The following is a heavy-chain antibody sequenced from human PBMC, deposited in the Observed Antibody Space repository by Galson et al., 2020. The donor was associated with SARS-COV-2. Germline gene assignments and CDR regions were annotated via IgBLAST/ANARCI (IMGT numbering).Heavy chain of an antibody. D-gene: IGHD5-18*01. Sequence: SETLSLTCAVSGGSINSGGYSWTWIRQPPGKGLEWLGYIYQSGATHYNPSLKSRLTILVDRSKNQLSLDLRSVNVADSAVYYWTRRYVYGLSPYWLFDVWGRGTLVTVSS. CDR3: TRRYVYGLSPYWLFDV. V-gene: IGHV4-30-2*01. CDR2: IYQSGAT. CDR1: GGSINSGGYS. J-gene: IGHJ2*01.